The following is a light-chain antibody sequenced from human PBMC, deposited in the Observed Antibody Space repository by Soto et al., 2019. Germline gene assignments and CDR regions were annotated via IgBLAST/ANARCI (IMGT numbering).Light chain of an antibody. V-gene: IGKV3-20*01. CDR1: QTVSSSY. J-gene: IGKJ1*01. CDR3: QQYNDWPPWT. Sequence: IVLTQSPGTLSLSPGERATLSCRASQTVSSSYLAWYQQKPGQAPRLLIYGASSRATGIPDRFSGSGSETDFTLTISSLHPEDFATYYCQQYNDWPPWTFGQGTKVDIK. CDR2: GAS.